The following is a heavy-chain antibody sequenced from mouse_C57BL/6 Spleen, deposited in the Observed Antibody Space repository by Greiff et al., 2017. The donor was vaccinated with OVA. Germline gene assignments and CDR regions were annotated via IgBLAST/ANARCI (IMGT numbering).Heavy chain of an antibody. CDR2: INPNNGGT. CDR1: GYTFTDYY. J-gene: IGHJ2*01. Sequence: EVQLQQSGPELVKPGASVKISCKASGYTFTDYYMNWVKQSHGKSLEWIGDINPNNGGTSYNQKFKGKATLTVDKSSSTAYMELRSLTSEDSAVYYCARWTRDYWGQGTTLTVSS. CDR3: ARWTRDY. D-gene: IGHD3-1*01. V-gene: IGHV1-26*01.